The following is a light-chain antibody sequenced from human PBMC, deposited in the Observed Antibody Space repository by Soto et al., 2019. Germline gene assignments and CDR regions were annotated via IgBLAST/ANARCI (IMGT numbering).Light chain of an antibody. J-gene: IGLJ3*02. CDR3: AAWDVRLNAWV. V-gene: IGLV1-44*01. CDR2: STS. Sequence: QAVVSQPPSASGAPGHAVIISCSGTSSNIGSSPVNWYRHLPGTAPRLLIYSTSGRPSGVPDRFSGSKSGTSASLAISGLQSEDEADYSCAAWDVRLNAWVFGGGTKLTVL. CDR1: SSNIGSSP.